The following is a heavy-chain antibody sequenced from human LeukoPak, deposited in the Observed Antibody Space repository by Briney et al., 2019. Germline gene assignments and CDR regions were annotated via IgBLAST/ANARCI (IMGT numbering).Heavy chain of an antibody. D-gene: IGHD1-14*01. J-gene: IGHJ4*02. CDR1: GYTFTSYD. V-gene: IGHV1-8*03. Sequence: ASVKVSCKTSGYTFTSYDINWVRQATGQGPEWMGWMNPNSGNIGYAQNFQGRVTITRNTSISTAYMELSSLRSEDTAVYYCARGRVGTHFDYWGQGTLVTVSS. CDR3: ARGRVGTHFDY. CDR2: MNPNSGNI.